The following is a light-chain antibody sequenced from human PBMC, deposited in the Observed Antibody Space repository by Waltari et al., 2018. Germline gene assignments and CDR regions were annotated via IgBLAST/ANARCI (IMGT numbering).Light chain of an antibody. J-gene: IGKJ4*01. V-gene: IGKV3-11*01. CDR1: QSVTNY. Sequence: DIVLTQSPAILSLSPGERASLSCRASQSVTNYLAWYHQKPGQAPRLLIYDTSNRATGIPARFSGSCCGTDFTLTISRLEPEDFAVYYCQQGRDWPLTFGGGTKVEIK. CDR3: QQGRDWPLT. CDR2: DTS.